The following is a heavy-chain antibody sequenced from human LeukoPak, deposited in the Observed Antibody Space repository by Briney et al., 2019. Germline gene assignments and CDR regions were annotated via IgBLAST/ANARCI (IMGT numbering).Heavy chain of an antibody. V-gene: IGHV1-69*04. Sequence: ASVKVSCKASGGTFSSYAISWVRQAPGQGLEWMGRIIPILGIANYAQKFQGRVTITADKSTSTAYMELSSLRSEDTAVYYCAREPYGSGSYDGYWGQGTLVTVSS. D-gene: IGHD3-10*01. CDR2: IIPILGIA. CDR1: GGTFSSYA. CDR3: AREPYGSGSYDGY. J-gene: IGHJ4*02.